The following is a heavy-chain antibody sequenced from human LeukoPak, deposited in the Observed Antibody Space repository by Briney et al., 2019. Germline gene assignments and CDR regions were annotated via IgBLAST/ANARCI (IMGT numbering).Heavy chain of an antibody. CDR2: SSGSGGST. CDR1: GFTVRRNY. D-gene: IGHD3-22*01. CDR3: AKMPRYDRNYFDY. Sequence: GGPLTLLCGASGFTVRRNYMRWLREAPGGAGEWFSASSGSGGSTYYADSVKGRFTISRDNSKNTLSLQMSTLSAEDTAVYYCAKMPRYDRNYFDYWGQETLVTVSS. V-gene: IGHV3-23*01. J-gene: IGHJ4*02.